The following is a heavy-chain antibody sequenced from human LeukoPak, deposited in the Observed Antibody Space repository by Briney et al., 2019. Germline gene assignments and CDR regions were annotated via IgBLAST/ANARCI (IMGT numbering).Heavy chain of an antibody. V-gene: IGHV3-30*18. D-gene: IGHD3-16*01. Sequence: GGSLRLSCAASGFTFSSYWMSWVRQAPGKGLKWVAVISYDGSNKYYADSVKGRFTISRDDSKNMLYLQMNSLRAEDTAVYYCAKEGDYYGMDVWGQGTTVTVSS. CDR1: GFTFSSYW. CDR3: AKEGDYYGMDV. CDR2: ISYDGSNK. J-gene: IGHJ6*02.